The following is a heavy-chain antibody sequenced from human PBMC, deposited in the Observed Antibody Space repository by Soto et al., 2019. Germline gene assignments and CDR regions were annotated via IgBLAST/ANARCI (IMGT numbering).Heavy chain of an antibody. V-gene: IGHV3-13*01. CDR3: ARDAGYDGLDV. J-gene: IGHJ6*02. CDR2: IGTAGDT. CDR1: GFTFSTYD. Sequence: PGGSLRLSCATSGFTFSTYDMHWVRQRPGKGLEWVSLIGTAGDTYFPDSVKGRFTVSRENAKNSFDLQMNKLKADDTAVYYCARDAGYDGLDVWGRGTTVTVSS.